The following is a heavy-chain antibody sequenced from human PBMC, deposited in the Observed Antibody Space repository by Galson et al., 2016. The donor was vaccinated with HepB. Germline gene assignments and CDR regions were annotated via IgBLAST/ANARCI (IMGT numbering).Heavy chain of an antibody. V-gene: IGHV3-21*01. CDR3: ARGLIIEYYSNGMDV. D-gene: IGHD3-10*01. CDR1: GFTFSSST. CDR2: ISSTGKYI. Sequence: SLRLSCAASGFTFSSSTMNWVRQAPGKGLEWVASISSTGKYIYYADSMKGRFTISRDNAKSSRYLQMNSRRAGDTAVYYCARGLIIEYYSNGMDVWGQGTTVTVSS. J-gene: IGHJ6*02.